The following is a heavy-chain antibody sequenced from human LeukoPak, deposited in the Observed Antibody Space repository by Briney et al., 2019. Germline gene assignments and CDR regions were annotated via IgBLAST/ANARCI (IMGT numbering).Heavy chain of an antibody. CDR3: VRDNIAAAGDDNFDI. CDR1: GDSVSSNSAA. V-gene: IGHV6-1*01. CDR2: TYYRSKWYN. D-gene: IGHD6-13*01. J-gene: IGHJ3*02. Sequence: SQTLSLTCAISGDSVSSNSAAWNWIRQSPSRGLEWLGRTYYRSKWYNDYAVSVKSRITINPDTSKNQFSLQLNSVTPEDTAVYFCVRDNIAAAGDDNFDIWGQGTMVTVSS.